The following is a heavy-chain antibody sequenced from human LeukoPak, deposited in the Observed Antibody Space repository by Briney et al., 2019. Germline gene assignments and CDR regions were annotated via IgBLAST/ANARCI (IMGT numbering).Heavy chain of an antibody. CDR3: ARGRDPYDSSGYYFYY. J-gene: IGHJ4*02. V-gene: IGHV1-69*13. D-gene: IGHD3-22*01. CDR2: IIPIFGTA. Sequence: SVKVSCTASGGTFSSYAISWVRQAPGQGLEWMGGIIPIFGTANYAQKFQGRVTITADESTSTAYMELSSLRSEDTAVYYCARGRDPYDSSGYYFYYWGQGTLVTVSS. CDR1: GGTFSSYA.